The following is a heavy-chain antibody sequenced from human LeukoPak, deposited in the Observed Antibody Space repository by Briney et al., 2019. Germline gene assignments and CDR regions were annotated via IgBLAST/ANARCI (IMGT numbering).Heavy chain of an antibody. J-gene: IGHJ6*02. CDR3: ARTEMSPYYGLDV. Sequence: TGGSLRLSCEASGFTFSDYEMNWVRQAPGMGLEWIAFVSSSGGTIYYADSVRGRFTLSRDSAEISLYLQMNSLRAEDSGVYYCARTEMSPYYGLDVWGQGTTVTVSS. CDR1: GFTFSDYE. D-gene: IGHD5-24*01. CDR2: VSSSGGTI. V-gene: IGHV3-48*03.